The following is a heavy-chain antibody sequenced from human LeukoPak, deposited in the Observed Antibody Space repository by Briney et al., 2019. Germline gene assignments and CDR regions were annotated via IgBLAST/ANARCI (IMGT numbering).Heavy chain of an antibody. V-gene: IGHV4-39*01. J-gene: IGHJ5*02. Sequence: SETLSLTCTVSGGSISSSDYYWGWIRQPPGKGLEWIGSIYYGGSTYYNPSLKSRVTISVDTSMNQFSLKLSSVTTADTAVYYCARALGYCSGGSCTRGYNWFDPWGQGTLVTVPS. CDR2: IYYGGST. D-gene: IGHD2-15*01. CDR3: ARALGYCSGGSCTRGYNWFDP. CDR1: GGSISSSDYY.